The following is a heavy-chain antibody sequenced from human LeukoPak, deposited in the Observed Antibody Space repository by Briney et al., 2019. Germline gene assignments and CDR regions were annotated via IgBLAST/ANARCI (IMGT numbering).Heavy chain of an antibody. Sequence: PGGSLRLSCVGTGFTFSTCRMNWVRQAPGKGLEWVSSISSSSSYIYYADSVKGRITISRDNAKNSLYLQMNSLRVEDTAVYYCARDKDVYFDYWGQGTLVTLSS. V-gene: IGHV3-21*01. CDR1: GFTFSTCR. CDR2: ISSSSSYI. J-gene: IGHJ4*02. CDR3: ARDKDVYFDY.